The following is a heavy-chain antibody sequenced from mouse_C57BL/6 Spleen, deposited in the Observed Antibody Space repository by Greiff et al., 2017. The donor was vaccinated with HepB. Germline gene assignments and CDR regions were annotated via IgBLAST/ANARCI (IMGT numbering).Heavy chain of an antibody. CDR3: ASTITTLRDAMDY. Sequence: EVQLQQSGPELVKPGASVKMSCKASGYTFTSYVMHWVKQKPGQGLEWIGYIYPYNDGTKYNEKFKGKATLTSDKSSSTAYLELSSLTSEDSAVYYGASTITTLRDAMDYWGQGTSVNVSS. D-gene: IGHD2-4*01. CDR1: GYTFTSYV. CDR2: IYPYNDGT. V-gene: IGHV1-14*01. J-gene: IGHJ4*01.